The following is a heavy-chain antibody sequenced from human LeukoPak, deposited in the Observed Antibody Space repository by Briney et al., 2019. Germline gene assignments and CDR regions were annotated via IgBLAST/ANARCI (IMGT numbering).Heavy chain of an antibody. V-gene: IGHV3-7*03. CDR2: IRQDGSDK. CDR3: ARGGGLDV. J-gene: IGHJ6*02. CDR1: GFTFSSYW. Sequence: GGSLRLSCAASGFTFSSYWMSWVRQAPGKGLEWVANIRQDGSDKYYVDSVKGRFTISRDNAKNSLYLQMNSLRAEDTAVYFCARGGGLDVWGQGATVTVSS. D-gene: IGHD3-16*01.